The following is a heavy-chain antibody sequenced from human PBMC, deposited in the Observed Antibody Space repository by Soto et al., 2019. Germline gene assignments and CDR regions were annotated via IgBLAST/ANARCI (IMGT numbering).Heavy chain of an antibody. V-gene: IGHV4-30-4*01. CDR3: ARGVTIFGVVIISNWFDP. D-gene: IGHD3-3*01. Sequence: SETLSLTCTVSGGSISSGDYYWSWIRQPPGKGLEWIGYIYYSGSTYYNPPLKSRVTISVDTSKNQFSLKLSSVTAADTAVYYCARGVTIFGVVIISNWFDPWGQGTLVTVSS. J-gene: IGHJ5*02. CDR2: IYYSGST. CDR1: GGSISSGDYY.